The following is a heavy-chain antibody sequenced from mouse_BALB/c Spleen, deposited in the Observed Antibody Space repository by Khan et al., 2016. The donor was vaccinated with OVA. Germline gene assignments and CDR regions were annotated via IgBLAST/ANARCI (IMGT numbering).Heavy chain of an antibody. J-gene: IGHJ4*01. Sequence: QIQLVQSGPELKKPGETVKISCKASGYTFRNNGMNWVKQTPGKGLKWMGWINTYTGDPTYADDFKGRFAFSLETSADTAYLQINNLKNEDTATDFSARGGYNGTMDSWGQGTSVTVSA. V-gene: IGHV9-3-1*01. CDR1: GYTFRNNG. CDR3: ARGGYNGTMDS. CDR2: INTYTGDP. D-gene: IGHD2-14*01.